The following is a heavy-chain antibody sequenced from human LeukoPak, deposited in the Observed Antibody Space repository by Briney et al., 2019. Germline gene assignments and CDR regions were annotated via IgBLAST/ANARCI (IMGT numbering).Heavy chain of an antibody. CDR2: IRYDGSNK. J-gene: IGHJ5*02. D-gene: IGHD3-3*01. CDR3: AKDSIYYDFWSGYCGFDP. CDR1: GFTFSSYA. Sequence: PGGSLRLSCATSGFTFSSYAMHWVRQAPGEGLEWVAFIRYDGSNKYYADSVKGRFTISRDNSKNTLYLQMNSLRAEDTAVYYCAKDSIYYDFWSGYCGFDPWGQGTLVTVSS. V-gene: IGHV3-30*02.